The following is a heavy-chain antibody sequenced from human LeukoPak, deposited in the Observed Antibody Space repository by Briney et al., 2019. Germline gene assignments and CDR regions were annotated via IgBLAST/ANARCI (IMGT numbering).Heavy chain of an antibody. J-gene: IGHJ5*02. CDR1: GGSFSGYY. Sequence: SETLSLTCAVYGGSFSGYYWSWIRQPPGKGLEWIGEINHSGSTNYNPSLKSRVTISVDTSKNQFPLKLSSVTAADTAVYYCARDQTAVAGNWFDPWGQGTLVTVSS. CDR2: INHSGST. D-gene: IGHD6-19*01. V-gene: IGHV4-34*01. CDR3: ARDQTAVAGNWFDP.